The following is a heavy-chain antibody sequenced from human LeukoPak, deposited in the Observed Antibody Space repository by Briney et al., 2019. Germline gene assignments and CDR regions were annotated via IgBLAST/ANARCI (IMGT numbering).Heavy chain of an antibody. CDR1: VFTFSSYA. CDR3: ANGYSGYDQPFDY. Sequence: PGGSLRLSCAASVFTFSSYAMSWVRQAPGKGLGWVSAITGSGGSTYYADSVKGRFTVSRDNSKNTLYLQMNSLRAEDTAVYYCANGYSGYDQPFDYWGQGTLVTVSS. D-gene: IGHD5-12*01. V-gene: IGHV3-23*01. J-gene: IGHJ4*02. CDR2: ITGSGGST.